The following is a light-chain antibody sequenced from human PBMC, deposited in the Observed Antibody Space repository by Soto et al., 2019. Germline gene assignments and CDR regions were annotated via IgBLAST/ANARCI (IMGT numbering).Light chain of an antibody. CDR3: QQYGSSPTIT. Sequence: IVLTQSPGTLSLSPGERATLSCRARQRVSSSSAAWYSQNFGQSTRILXXRKXSRATGIPERFSGSGSGTDFTLTISRLEPEDFAVYYCQQYGSSPTITFGGGTKVDIK. V-gene: IGKV3-20*01. CDR2: RKX. J-gene: IGKJ4*01. CDR1: QRVSSSS.